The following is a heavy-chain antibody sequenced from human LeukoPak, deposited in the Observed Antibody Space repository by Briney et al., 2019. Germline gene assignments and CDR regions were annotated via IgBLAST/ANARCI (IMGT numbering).Heavy chain of an antibody. V-gene: IGHV1-18*01. CDR3: AEGTYDSSGYYSPGDY. Sequence: GASVKVSRKASLYTLTSYVISWVRQAPGQGVEGMGWISAYNGNTNYAQKLQGRVTMTTDTSTRTAYMELRSLRSDDTAVYYSAEGTYDSSGYYSPGDYWGQGTLVTVSS. CDR1: LYTLTSYV. D-gene: IGHD3-22*01. J-gene: IGHJ4*02. CDR2: ISAYNGNT.